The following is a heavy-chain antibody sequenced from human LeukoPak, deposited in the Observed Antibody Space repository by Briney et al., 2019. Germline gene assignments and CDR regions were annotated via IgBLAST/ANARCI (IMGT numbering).Heavy chain of an antibody. CDR1: GGSISSYY. V-gene: IGHV4-59*12. D-gene: IGHD6-13*01. Sequence: SETLSLTCTVSGGSISSYYWSWIRQPPGKGLEWTGYIYYSGSTNYNPSLKSRVTISVDTSKNQFSLKLSSVTAADTAVYYCARSSSSWYSSAAWFDPWGQGTLVTVSS. CDR3: ARSSSSWYSSAAWFDP. CDR2: IYYSGST. J-gene: IGHJ5*02.